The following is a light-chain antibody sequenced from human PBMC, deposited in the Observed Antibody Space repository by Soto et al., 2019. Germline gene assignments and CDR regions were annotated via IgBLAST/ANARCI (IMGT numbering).Light chain of an antibody. V-gene: IGKV1-27*01. J-gene: IGKJ1*01. CDR2: AAS. CDR3: QKYDSAPRT. CDR1: QSISSY. Sequence: DIQMTQSPSSLSASVGDRVTITCRASQSISSYLNWYQQKPGKVPVLLIYAASTLKPGVPSRFSGSGAGTDFTLTISSLQPEDFATYYCQKYDSAPRTFGQGTKVEIK.